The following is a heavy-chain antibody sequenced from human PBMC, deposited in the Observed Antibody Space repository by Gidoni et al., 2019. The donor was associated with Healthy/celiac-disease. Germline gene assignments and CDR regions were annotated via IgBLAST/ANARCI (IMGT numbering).Heavy chain of an antibody. Sequence: QVQLQQWGAGLLKPSETLSLTCAVYGGSFSGYYWSWIRQPPGKGLEWIGEINHSGSTNYNPSLKSRVTISVDTSNNQFSLKLSSVTAADTAVYYCAGRGVAAAEGYWGQGTLVTVSS. D-gene: IGHD6-13*01. CDR3: AGRGVAAAEGY. CDR1: GGSFSGYY. J-gene: IGHJ4*02. V-gene: IGHV4-34*01. CDR2: INHSGST.